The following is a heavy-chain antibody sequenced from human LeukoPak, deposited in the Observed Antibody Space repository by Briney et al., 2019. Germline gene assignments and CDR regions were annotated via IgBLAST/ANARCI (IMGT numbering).Heavy chain of an antibody. D-gene: IGHD6-13*01. J-gene: IGHJ5*02. CDR2: ISGSGGST. Sequence: GGSLRLSCAASGFTFSSYAMSWVRQAPGKGLEWVSAISGSGGSTYYADSVKGRITISRDNSKNTLYLQMNSLRAEDTAVYYCAKTDSSSWYVSNWFDPWGQGTLVTVSS. CDR1: GFTFSSYA. CDR3: AKTDSSSWYVSNWFDP. V-gene: IGHV3-23*01.